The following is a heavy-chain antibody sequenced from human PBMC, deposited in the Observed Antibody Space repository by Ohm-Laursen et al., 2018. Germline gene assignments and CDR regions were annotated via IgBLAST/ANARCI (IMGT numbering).Heavy chain of an antibody. CDR2: IFSNDEK. D-gene: IGHD3-9*01. CDR1: GFSLSNARMG. J-gene: IGHJ4*02. V-gene: IGHV2-26*01. CDR3: ARMGRSEGLRYFDWLIDYFDY. Sequence: TQTLTLTSTVSGFSLSNARMGVSWIRQPPGKALEWLAHIFSNDEKSYSTSLKSRLTISKDTSKSQVVLTMTNMDPVDTATYYCARMGRSEGLRYFDWLIDYFDYWGQGTLVTVSS.